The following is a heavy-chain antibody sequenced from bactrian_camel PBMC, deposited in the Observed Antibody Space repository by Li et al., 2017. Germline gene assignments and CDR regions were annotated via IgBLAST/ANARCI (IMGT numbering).Heavy chain of an antibody. CDR3: AADPIERGGYCYLPKGY. V-gene: IGHV3S53*01. CDR1: GYRQSTYC. Sequence: HVQLVESGGGSVQTGGSLRLSCVASGYRQSTYCMAWWRQTPGKEREAVAEIDTDGTITYADSVKGRSTISKDDAKRTLYLQMDSLKAEDTAMYYCAADPIERGGYCYLPKGYWGQGTQVTVS. J-gene: IGHJ6*01. D-gene: IGHD2*01. CDR2: IDTDGTI.